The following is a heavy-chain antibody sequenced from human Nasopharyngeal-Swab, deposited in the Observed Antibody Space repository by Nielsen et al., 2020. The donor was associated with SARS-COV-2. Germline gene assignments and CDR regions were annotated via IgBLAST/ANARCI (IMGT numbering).Heavy chain of an antibody. D-gene: IGHD1-26*01. V-gene: IGHV3-23*01. Sequence: GESLKISCAASGFTFSSYAMSWVRQAPGKGLEWVSAISGSGGSTYYADPVKGRFTISRDNSKSTLYLQMNSLRAEDTAVYYCAKGSLGIVGAMGRLDYWGQGTLVTVSS. CDR3: AKGSLGIVGAMGRLDY. CDR2: ISGSGGST. J-gene: IGHJ4*02. CDR1: GFTFSSYA.